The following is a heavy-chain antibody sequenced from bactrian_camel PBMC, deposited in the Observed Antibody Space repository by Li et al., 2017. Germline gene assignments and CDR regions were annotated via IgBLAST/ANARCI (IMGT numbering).Heavy chain of an antibody. J-gene: IGHJ4*01. CDR1: GFAAC. V-gene: IGHV3S53*01. D-gene: IGHD1*01. CDR2: IDSDGTV. Sequence: HVQLVESGGGSVQAGGSLRLSCAASGFAACMGWFRQAPGKEREGVVLIDSDGTVKNADSVKGRFTLSKDKDKNTLYLQMNSLKPEDTAMYYCAADLPWYDGVCTYKYMGQGTQVTVS.